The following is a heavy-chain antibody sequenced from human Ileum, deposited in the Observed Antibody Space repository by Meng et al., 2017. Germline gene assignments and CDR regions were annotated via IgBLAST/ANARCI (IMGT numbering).Heavy chain of an antibody. CDR3: ARESGVGNAFEI. CDR1: GFTVSTNY. CDR2: FYSGGNT. D-gene: IGHD3-10*01. V-gene: IGHV3-53*01. Sequence: GESLKISCAASGFTVSTNYMSWVRQAPGKGLEWVSVFYSGGNTYYSDSVKGRFTISRDTSKNTLYLQLNSLRPEDTAVYYCARESGVGNAFEIWGQGTMVT. J-gene: IGHJ3*02.